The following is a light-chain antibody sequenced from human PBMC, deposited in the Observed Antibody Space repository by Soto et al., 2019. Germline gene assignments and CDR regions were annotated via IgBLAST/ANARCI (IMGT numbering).Light chain of an antibody. CDR3: QQYSTYLWT. CDR1: QSIRTW. Sequence: DIQMTQSPSTLSASVGDRVTITCRASQSIRTWLAWSQQKPGKAPRLLMYQASSLKSGVPSRFSGSGSETEFTLTITSLQPDDTATYFCQQYSTYLWTFGQGTKVDIK. CDR2: QAS. V-gene: IGKV1-5*03. J-gene: IGKJ1*01.